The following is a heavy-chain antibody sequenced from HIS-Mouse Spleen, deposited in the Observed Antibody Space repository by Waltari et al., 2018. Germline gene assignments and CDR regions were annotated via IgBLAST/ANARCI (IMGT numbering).Heavy chain of an antibody. CDR2: INHSGST. Sequence: QVQLQQWGAGLLKPSETLSLTCAVYGGSFSGYYWSWIRQPPGKGLEWIGEINHSGSTNYNPSLKGRVTISVGPSKNQFSLKLSSVTAADTAVYYCAGGWSRGTGDLYYFDYWGQGTLVTVSS. V-gene: IGHV4-34*01. CDR3: AGGWSRGTGDLYYFDY. CDR1: GGSFSGYY. J-gene: IGHJ4*02. D-gene: IGHD7-27*01.